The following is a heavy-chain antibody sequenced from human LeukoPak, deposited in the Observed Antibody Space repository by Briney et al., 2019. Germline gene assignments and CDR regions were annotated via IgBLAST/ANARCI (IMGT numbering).Heavy chain of an antibody. D-gene: IGHD4-17*01. CDR1: GFTFSGYA. CDR3: AKGEVLYGDYPLFDW. J-gene: IGHJ4*02. Sequence: PGGSLRLSCAASGFTFSGYAMSWVRQAPGKGLEWVSAISGSGGSTYYADSVKGRFTISRDNSKNTLYLQMNSLRAEDTAVYYCAKGEVLYGDYPLFDWWGQGTLVTVSS. CDR2: ISGSGGST. V-gene: IGHV3-23*01.